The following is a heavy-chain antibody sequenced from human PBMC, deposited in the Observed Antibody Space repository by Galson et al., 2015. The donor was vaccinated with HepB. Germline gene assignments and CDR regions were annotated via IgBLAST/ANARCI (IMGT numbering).Heavy chain of an antibody. D-gene: IGHD3-22*01. CDR2: ISYDGSNK. CDR3: AKGHYDSSGWGWFDP. Sequence: SLRLSCAASGFTFSSYGMHWVRQAPGKGLEWVAVISYDGSNKYYADSVKGRFTISRDNSKNTLYLQMNSLRAEDTAVYYCAKGHYDSSGWGWFDPWGQGTLVTVSS. CDR1: GFTFSSYG. V-gene: IGHV3-30*18. J-gene: IGHJ5*02.